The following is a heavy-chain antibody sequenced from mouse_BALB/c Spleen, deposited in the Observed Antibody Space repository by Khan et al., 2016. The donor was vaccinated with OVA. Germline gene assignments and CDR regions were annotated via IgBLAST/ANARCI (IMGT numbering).Heavy chain of an antibody. Sequence: EVQLQESGPSLVKPSQTLSLTCSVTGDSITTGYWNWFRQFPGNKLEYMGYISYSGSTYYNPSLKSRISITRHTSKNQYYLQMNSVTTEQTATYYCARYGNRYSCDYWGQGTTLTVSS. V-gene: IGHV3-8*02. CDR3: ARYGNRYSCDY. D-gene: IGHD2-1*01. CDR2: ISYSGST. CDR1: GDSITTGY. J-gene: IGHJ2*01.